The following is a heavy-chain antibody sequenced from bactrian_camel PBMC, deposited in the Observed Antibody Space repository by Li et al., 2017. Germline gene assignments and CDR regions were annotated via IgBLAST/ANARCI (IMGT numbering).Heavy chain of an antibody. CDR2: ISSDGST. J-gene: IGHJ4*01. Sequence: QVQLVESGGGSVQAGGSLTLSCAASGYIVNGRCMAWFRQAPGKEREGVAVISSDGSTSYADSVKGRFTISRDNAKNTVFLQMNSLKPEDTAMYYCAADFGTPFVLLQCEYNVWGQGTQVTVS. D-gene: IGHD1*01. CDR1: GYIVNGRC. V-gene: IGHV3S53*01. CDR3: AADFGTPFVLLQCEYNV.